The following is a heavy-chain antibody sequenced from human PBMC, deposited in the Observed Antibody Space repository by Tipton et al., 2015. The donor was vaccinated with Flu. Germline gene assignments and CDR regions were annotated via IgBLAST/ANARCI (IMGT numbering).Heavy chain of an antibody. D-gene: IGHD5-12*01. J-gene: IGHJ4*02. CDR3: GKVIPEIVAGLDD. V-gene: IGHV3-23*01. Sequence: SLRLSCAASGFTFSRYAMSWVRQAPGKGLEWVSAISGGGGFRGSGAGTYYADSVKGRCTISRDNSKNTVYLQMNSLRAEDTAIYYCGKVIPEIVAGLDDWDQRTLVTVSS. CDR2: ISGGGGFRGSGAGT. CDR1: GFTFSRYA.